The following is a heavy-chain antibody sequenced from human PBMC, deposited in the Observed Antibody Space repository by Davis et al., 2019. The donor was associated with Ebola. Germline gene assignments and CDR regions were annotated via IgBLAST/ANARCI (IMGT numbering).Heavy chain of an antibody. J-gene: IGHJ4*02. Sequence: AASVKVSCKASGGTFSSYAISWVRQAPGQGLEWMGRIIPILGIANYAQKFQGRVTITADKSTSTAYMELSSLRSEDTAVYYCARGEITLGESLAHYWGQGTLVTVSS. V-gene: IGHV1-69*04. CDR2: IIPILGIA. D-gene: IGHD3-16*01. CDR3: ARGEITLGESLAHY. CDR1: GGTFSSYA.